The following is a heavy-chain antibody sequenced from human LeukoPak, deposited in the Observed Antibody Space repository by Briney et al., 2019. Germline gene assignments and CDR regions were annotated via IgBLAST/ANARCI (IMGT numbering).Heavy chain of an antibody. Sequence: ASVKVSCKVSGYTLTELSMHWVRQAPGKGLEWMGGFDPEDGETIYAQKFQGRVTMTEDTSTDTAYMELSSPRSEDTAVYYCATTGYYDILTGYRAFDYWGQGTLVTVSS. CDR3: ATTGYYDILTGYRAFDY. D-gene: IGHD3-9*01. J-gene: IGHJ4*02. CDR1: GYTLTELS. CDR2: FDPEDGET. V-gene: IGHV1-24*01.